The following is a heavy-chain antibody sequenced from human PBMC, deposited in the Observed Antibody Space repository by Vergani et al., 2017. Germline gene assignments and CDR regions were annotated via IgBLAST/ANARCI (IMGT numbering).Heavy chain of an antibody. V-gene: IGHV3-33*01. Sequence: QVQLVESGGGVVQPGRSLRLSCAASGFTFSSYGMHWVRQAPGKGLEWVAVIWYDGSNKYYADSVKGRFTISRDNSKNTLYLQMNSLRAEDTAVYYCARGGINPHYGMDVWGQGTTVTVSS. CDR1: GFTFSSYG. CDR3: ARGGINPHYGMDV. J-gene: IGHJ6*02. D-gene: IGHD3-3*02. CDR2: IWYDGSNK.